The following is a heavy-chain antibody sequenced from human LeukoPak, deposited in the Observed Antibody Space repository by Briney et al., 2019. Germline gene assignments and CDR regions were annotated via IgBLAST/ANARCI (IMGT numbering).Heavy chain of an antibody. CDR3: ARDNYGDYTPFDY. V-gene: IGHV1-2*02. CDR2: INGNSGTT. Sequence: ASVKVSCKASGYPFTGYSMHWVRQAPGQGLEWMGYINGNSGTTNYAQKYQGRVTMTRDTSISTAYMELSRLRSDDTAVYYCARDNYGDYTPFDYWGQGTLVTVSS. CDR1: GYPFTGYS. J-gene: IGHJ4*02. D-gene: IGHD4-17*01.